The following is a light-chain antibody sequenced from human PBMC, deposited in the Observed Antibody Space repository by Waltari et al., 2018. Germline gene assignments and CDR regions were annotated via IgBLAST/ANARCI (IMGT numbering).Light chain of an antibody. CDR1: NNDVGAYNS. CDR2: EVS. CDR3: TSYTGSDNSKV. Sequence: QSALTQPPSASGSPGQSVTIPCTGTNNDVGAYNSVSWYQRHPGKAPKVMIYEVSKRPSGVPDRFSGSKSGNTASLTVSGLQAEDEADYYCTSYTGSDNSKVFGGGTKLT. V-gene: IGLV2-8*01. J-gene: IGLJ2*01.